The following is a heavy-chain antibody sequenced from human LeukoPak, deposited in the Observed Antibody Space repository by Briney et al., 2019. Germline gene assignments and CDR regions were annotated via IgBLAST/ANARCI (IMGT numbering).Heavy chain of an antibody. Sequence: PGGSLRLPCAASGFTFSSYWMSWVRQAPGKGLEWVANIKQDGSEKYYVDSVKGRFTISRDDAKNSLYLQMNSLRAEDTAVYYCARDLAGPPQEAFDIWGQGTMVTVSS. J-gene: IGHJ3*02. CDR1: GFTFSSYW. CDR3: ARDLAGPPQEAFDI. CDR2: IKQDGSEK. V-gene: IGHV3-7*01.